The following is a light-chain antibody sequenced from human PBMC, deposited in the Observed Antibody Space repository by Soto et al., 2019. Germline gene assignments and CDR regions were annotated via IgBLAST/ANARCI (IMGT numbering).Light chain of an antibody. CDR2: EGS. CDR1: SNDVGSYNL. CDR3: CSYAGSNYYV. V-gene: IGLV2-23*01. Sequence: QSALTQPASVSGSPGQSITISCTGTSNDVGSYNLVSWYQHHPGKAPKLMIFEGSKRPSGVSNRFSGSKSGNTASLTISGLQVEDEADFYCCSYAGSNYYVFGTGTKVTVL. J-gene: IGLJ1*01.